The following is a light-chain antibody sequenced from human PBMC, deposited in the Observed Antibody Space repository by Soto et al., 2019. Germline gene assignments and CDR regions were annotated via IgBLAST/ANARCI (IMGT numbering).Light chain of an antibody. J-gene: IGLJ1*01. Sequence: QSVLTQPASVSGSPGQSITISCTGTSSDVGGYKYVSWYQQHPGKAPKLMIYDVSTRPAGVSNRFSGSKSGNTASLTISGLQAEDEADYYCSSYTSSSTSYVFGTGTKLTVL. CDR2: DVS. CDR3: SSYTSSSTSYV. CDR1: SSDVGGYKY. V-gene: IGLV2-14*01.